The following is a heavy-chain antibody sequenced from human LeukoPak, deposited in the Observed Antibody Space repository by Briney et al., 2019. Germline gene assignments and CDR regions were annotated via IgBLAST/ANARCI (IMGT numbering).Heavy chain of an antibody. CDR2: IIPIFGTA. D-gene: IGHD3-22*01. CDR1: GGTFSSYA. Sequence: GASVKVSCKASGGTFSSYAISWVRQAPGQGLEWMGGIIPIFGTANYAQKFRGRVTITADESTSTAYMELSSLRSEDTAVYYCARVGGSSGPLDYWGQGALVTVSS. V-gene: IGHV1-69*13. J-gene: IGHJ4*02. CDR3: ARVGGSSGPLDY.